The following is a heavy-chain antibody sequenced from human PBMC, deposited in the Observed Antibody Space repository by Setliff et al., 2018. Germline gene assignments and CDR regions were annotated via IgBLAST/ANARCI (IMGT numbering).Heavy chain of an antibody. J-gene: IGHJ4*02. D-gene: IGHD4-4*01. CDR2: IIPIFGTA. Sequence: GASVKVSCKASGGTFSSYAISWVRQAPGQGLEWMGRIIPIFGTANYAQKFQGRVTITADKSTSTAYMELRSLRSDDTAVYYCARVIPTVPPGYWGQGTLVTVS. V-gene: IGHV1-69*06. CDR1: GGTFSSYA. CDR3: ARVIPTVPPGY.